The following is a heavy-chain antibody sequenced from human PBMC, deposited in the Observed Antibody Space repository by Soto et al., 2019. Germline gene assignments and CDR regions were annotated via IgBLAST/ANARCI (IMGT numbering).Heavy chain of an antibody. V-gene: IGHV4-59*01. CDR1: GGSISSYY. D-gene: IGHD6-19*01. Sequence: PSETLSLTCTVSGGSISSYYWSWIRQPPGKGLEWIGYIYYSGSTNYNPSLKSRVTISVDTSKNQFSLKLSSVTAADTAVYYCARDQAYSGGWDDDSYYYGMEVWGQGTTVTVSS. J-gene: IGHJ6*02. CDR3: ARDQAYSGGWDDDSYYYGMEV. CDR2: IYYSGST.